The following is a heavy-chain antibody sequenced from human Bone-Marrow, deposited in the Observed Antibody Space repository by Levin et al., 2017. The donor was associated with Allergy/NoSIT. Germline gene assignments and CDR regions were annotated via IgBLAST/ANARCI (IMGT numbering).Heavy chain of an antibody. CDR3: ARDVAYVRG. CDR1: GFPFSVYS. CDR2: ITASSTYS. J-gene: IGHJ4*02. V-gene: IGHV3-21*01. Sequence: ETLSLTCAASGFPFSVYSMNWVRQAPGKGLEWVSSITASSTYSYYADSVKARFTISRDNAKNSLFLQMSILRVEDTALYYCARDVAYVRGWGQGALVTVSS. D-gene: IGHD3-10*02.